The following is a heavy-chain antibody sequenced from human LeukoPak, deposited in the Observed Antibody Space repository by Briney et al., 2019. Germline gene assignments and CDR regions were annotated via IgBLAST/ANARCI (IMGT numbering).Heavy chain of an antibody. J-gene: IGHJ5*02. CDR2: ISSSSSYI. V-gene: IGHV3-21*01. CDR3: ARGRAVAANNWFDP. CDR1: GFTFSSYS. D-gene: IGHD6-19*01. Sequence: PGGSLRLSCAASGFTFSSYSMNWVRQAPGKGLEWVSSISSSSSYIYYADSVKGRFTISRDNAKNSLYLQMNSLRAEDTAVYYCARGRAVAANNWFDPWGQGTLVTVSS.